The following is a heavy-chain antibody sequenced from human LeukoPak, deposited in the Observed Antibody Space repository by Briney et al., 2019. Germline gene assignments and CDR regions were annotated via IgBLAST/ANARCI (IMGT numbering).Heavy chain of an antibody. V-gene: IGHV3-30-3*01. CDR1: GFTFSGYA. CDR3: ARTASDDSSGYYFDY. D-gene: IGHD3-22*01. CDR2: ISYDGTNK. J-gene: IGHJ4*02. Sequence: QPGRSLRLSCAASGFTFSGYAMHWVRQAPGKGLGWVTVISYDGTNKYYADSVKGRFTISRDNSKSTLYVQMNSLRPEDTAVYYCARTASDDSSGYYFDYWGQGTLVTVSS.